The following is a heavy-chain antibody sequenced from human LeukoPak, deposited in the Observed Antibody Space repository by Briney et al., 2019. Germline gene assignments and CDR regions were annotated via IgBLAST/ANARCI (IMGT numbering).Heavy chain of an antibody. CDR3: ARDVVAGTPYRFDP. CDR1: GGTFSRYA. J-gene: IGHJ5*02. CDR2: IIPILGIA. V-gene: IGHV1-69*10. Sequence: ASVKVSCKASGGTFSRYAISWVRQAPGQGLEWMGGIIPILGIANYAQKFQGRVTMTTDTSTSTAYMELRSLRSDDTAVYYCARDVVAGTPYRFDPWGQGTLVTVSS. D-gene: IGHD2-15*01.